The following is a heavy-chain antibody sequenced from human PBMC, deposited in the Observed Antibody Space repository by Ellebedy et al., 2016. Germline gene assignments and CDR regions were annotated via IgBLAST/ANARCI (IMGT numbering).Heavy chain of an antibody. J-gene: IGHJ6*02. D-gene: IGHD1-1*01. V-gene: IGHV3-30*04. CDR3: ARDRPMESYYYYGLGL. CDR1: GFTFGNHA. CDR2: ISYDGSQK. Sequence: GESLKISXAASGFTFGNHAMHWVRQSPVQGLEWVGGISYDGSQKHYADSVKGRFTISRDHSKNTVSLQMNSLRPEDTAVYYCARDRPMESYYYYGLGLWGQGTTVTVSS.